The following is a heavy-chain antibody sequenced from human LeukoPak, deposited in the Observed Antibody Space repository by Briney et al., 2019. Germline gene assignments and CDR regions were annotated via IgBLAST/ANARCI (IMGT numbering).Heavy chain of an antibody. V-gene: IGHV4-59*08. D-gene: IGHD4-17*01. CDR2: IYNSGST. CDR3: ARFRSRFYGDYDGLFDY. J-gene: IGHJ4*02. Sequence: SETLSLTCTVSGGSISTYYWSWIRQPPGKGLEWIGYIYNSGSTNYNPSLKSRVTISVDTSKNQFSLKLRYVTAADTAVYYCARFRSRFYGDYDGLFDYWGQGTLVTVSS. CDR1: GGSISTYY.